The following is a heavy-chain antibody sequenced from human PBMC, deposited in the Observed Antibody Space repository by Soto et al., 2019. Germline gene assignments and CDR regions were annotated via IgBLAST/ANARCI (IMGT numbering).Heavy chain of an antibody. Sequence: GGSLRLSCAASGFTFISYAMSWVRQAPGKGLEWVSAISGSGGSTYYADSVKGRFTISRDNSKNTLYLQMNSLRAEDTAVYYCAKDAGMQPRGKYYGMDVWGQGTTVTVSS. V-gene: IGHV3-23*01. D-gene: IGHD3-10*01. CDR2: ISGSGGST. CDR1: GFTFISYA. CDR3: AKDAGMQPRGKYYGMDV. J-gene: IGHJ6*02.